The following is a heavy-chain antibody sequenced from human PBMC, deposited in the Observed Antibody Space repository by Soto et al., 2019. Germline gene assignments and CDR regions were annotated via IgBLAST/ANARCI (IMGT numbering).Heavy chain of an antibody. CDR3: AKGGTSYSAPVDG. CDR2: ISYDERNK. V-gene: IGHV3-30*18. Sequence: QVQVVESGGGLVQPGRSLRLSCAASGFTFSFFGMHWVRQAPGKGLEWLAVISYDERNKFYADSVRGRFTISRDNSKNTVFLQMNSLKTEDTAVYYCAKGGTSYSAPVDGWGQGTVVTVSS. CDR1: GFTFSFFG. D-gene: IGHD2-15*01. J-gene: IGHJ4*02.